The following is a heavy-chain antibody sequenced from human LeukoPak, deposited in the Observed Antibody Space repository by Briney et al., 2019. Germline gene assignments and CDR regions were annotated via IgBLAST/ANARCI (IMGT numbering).Heavy chain of an antibody. V-gene: IGHV4-59*01. D-gene: IGHD2-15*01. CDR2: IYYSGST. CDR1: GGSISSYY. J-gene: IGHJ6*03. Sequence: PSETLSLTCTVSGGSISSYYWSWIRQPPGKGLEWIGYIYYSGSTNYNPSLKSRVTISVDTSKNQFSLKLSSVTAADTAVYYCARDLGGPLYYYYYMDVWGKGTTVTVSS. CDR3: ARDLGGPLYYYYYMDV.